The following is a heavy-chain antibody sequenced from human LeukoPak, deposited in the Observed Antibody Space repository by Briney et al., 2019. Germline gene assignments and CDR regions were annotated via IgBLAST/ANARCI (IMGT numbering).Heavy chain of an antibody. J-gene: IGHJ6*02. D-gene: IGHD2-2*01. CDR1: GGSISSGGYY. CDR3: AGSGYCSSTSCYDPVYYYYGMDV. V-gene: IGHV4-31*03. Sequence: PSETLSLTCTVSGGSISSGGYYWSWIRQHPGKGLEWIGYIYYSGSTYYNPSLKSRVTISVDTSKNQFSLKLSSVTAADTAVYYCAGSGYCSSTSCYDPVYYYYGMDVWGQGTTVTVSS. CDR2: IYYSGST.